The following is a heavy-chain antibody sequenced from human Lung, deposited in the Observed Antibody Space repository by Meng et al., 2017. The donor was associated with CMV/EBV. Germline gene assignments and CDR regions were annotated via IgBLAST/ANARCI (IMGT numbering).Heavy chain of an antibody. V-gene: IGHV3-74*01. J-gene: IGHJ4*02. Sequence: EGQLVGSGGGLVQPWGSLRLSCAVSGFTLRSYSVHWVRQAPGKGLEWVSRCDENGRSSSYADSVRGRFTISRDDAKNTLYLQMNSLRVEDTAVYYCARGVAESLGWEMGYWGQGTLVTVSS. CDR3: ARGVAESLGWEMGY. D-gene: IGHD1-26*01. CDR1: GFTLRSYS. CDR2: CDENGRSS.